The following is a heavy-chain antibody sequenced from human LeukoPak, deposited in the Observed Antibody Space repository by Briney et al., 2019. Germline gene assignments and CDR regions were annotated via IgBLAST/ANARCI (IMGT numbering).Heavy chain of an antibody. D-gene: IGHD3-16*02. V-gene: IGHV4-34*01. CDR3: ARGRVWRYDYVWGSYRPDAFDI. Sequence: SETLSLTCAVYGGSFSGYYWSWIRQPPGKGLEWIGEINHSGSTNYNPSLKSRVTISVDTSKNQFSLKLSSVTAADTAMYYCARGRVWRYDYVWGSYRPDAFDIWGQGTMVTVSS. CDR1: GGSFSGYY. J-gene: IGHJ3*02. CDR2: INHSGST.